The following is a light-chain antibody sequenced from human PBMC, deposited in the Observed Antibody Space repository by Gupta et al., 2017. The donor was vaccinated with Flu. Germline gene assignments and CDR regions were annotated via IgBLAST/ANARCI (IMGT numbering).Light chain of an antibody. Sequence: SGHNDVIITWNRQQQGKAPRFMMKVEDSGTCTKGSGVPVRFSVSSSWADRYLTSSKFQSEADADYYCWTWDTNARVFGGGTSLTVL. CDR3: WTWDTNARV. V-gene: IGLV4-60*03. CDR2: VEDSGTC. J-gene: IGLJ2*01. CDR1: SGHNDVI.